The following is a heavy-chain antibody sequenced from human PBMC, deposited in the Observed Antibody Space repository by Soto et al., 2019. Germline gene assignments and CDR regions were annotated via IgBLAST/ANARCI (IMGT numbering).Heavy chain of an antibody. CDR1: GFTFSDYY. J-gene: IGHJ4*02. Sequence: QVHLVESGGGLVKPGGSLRLSCAGSGFTFSDYYMTWFRQAPGKGLECVSYITSSDTIIYYAASVKGRFTISRDNAKNSFYLQINSLRAEDTAVYYCARESRPEYNSGWYDFDYWGQGTLVTVSS. V-gene: IGHV3-11*01. CDR2: ITSSDTII. CDR3: ARESRPEYNSGWYDFDY. D-gene: IGHD6-19*01.